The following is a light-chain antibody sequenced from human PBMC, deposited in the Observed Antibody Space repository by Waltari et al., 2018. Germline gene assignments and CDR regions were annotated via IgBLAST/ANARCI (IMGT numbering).Light chain of an antibody. CDR2: TND. CDR1: SSNIGRNG. V-gene: IGLV1-44*01. Sequence: QSVVTQPPSVSGTPGQGVTVSCSGSSSNIGRNGVSWYQQVPGTAPKLRIHTNDQRPSGVPDRFAGSKSGTSASLAISGLRSEDEAHYYCAAWDDSLSGRVFGGGTKVTVL. CDR3: AAWDDSLSGRV. J-gene: IGLJ2*01.